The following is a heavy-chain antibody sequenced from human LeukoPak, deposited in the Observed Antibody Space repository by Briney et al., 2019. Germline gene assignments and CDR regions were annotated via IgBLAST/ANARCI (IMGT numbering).Heavy chain of an antibody. CDR2: IKYDGSST. CDR1: GFTFSSYW. CDR3: ARDKTYGDYVGGYFDY. V-gene: IGHV3-74*01. Sequence: PGGSLRLSCAASGFTFSSYWMHWVRQAPGKGLVWVSRIKYDGSSTNYADSVKGRFTISRDNSKNTLYLQMNSLRAEDTAVYYCARDKTYGDYVGGYFDYWGQGTLVTVSS. J-gene: IGHJ4*02. D-gene: IGHD4-17*01.